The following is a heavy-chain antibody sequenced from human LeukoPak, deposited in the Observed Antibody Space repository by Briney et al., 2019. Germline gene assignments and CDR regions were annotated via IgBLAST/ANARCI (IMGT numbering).Heavy chain of an antibody. CDR3: ARDLGQYYDTSDNWFDP. CDR1: GFTFSNHW. CDR2: INSDGINT. J-gene: IGHJ5*02. Sequence: GGSLRLSCAASGFTFSNHWMHWVRQAPGKGLVWVSRINSDGINTSYADSVKGRFTISRDNAKNTLNLQMNSLRAEDTAVYYCARDLGQYYDTSDNWFDPWGQGTLVTVSS. V-gene: IGHV3-74*01. D-gene: IGHD3-22*01.